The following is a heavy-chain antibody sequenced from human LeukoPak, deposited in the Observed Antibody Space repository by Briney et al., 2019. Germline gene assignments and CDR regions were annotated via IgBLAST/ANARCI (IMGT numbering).Heavy chain of an antibody. Sequence: SQTLTLTCAISGDSVSSNSAAWNWIRQSPSRGLEWLGRTYYRSKWYNDYAASVKSRITINPDTSKNQFSLQLNSVTPEDTAVYYCATSSSQKGAFDIWGQGTMVTVSS. J-gene: IGHJ3*02. CDR1: GDSVSSNSAA. D-gene: IGHD6-13*01. V-gene: IGHV6-1*01. CDR2: TYYRSKWYN. CDR3: ATSSSQKGAFDI.